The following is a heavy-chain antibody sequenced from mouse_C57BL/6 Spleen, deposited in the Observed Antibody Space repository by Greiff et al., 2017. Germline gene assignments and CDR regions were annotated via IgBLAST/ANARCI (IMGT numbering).Heavy chain of an antibody. CDR1: GFTFSSYA. J-gene: IGHJ3*01. Sequence: EVHLVESGGGLVKPGGSLKLSCAASGFTFSSYAMSWVRQTPEKRLEWVATISDGGSYTYYPDNVKGRFTIARDKAKNNLYLQMSHLKSEDTAMYYCASDWGLYDGFAYWGQGTLVTVSA. D-gene: IGHD2-3*01. CDR2: ISDGGSYT. V-gene: IGHV5-4*01. CDR3: ASDWGLYDGFAY.